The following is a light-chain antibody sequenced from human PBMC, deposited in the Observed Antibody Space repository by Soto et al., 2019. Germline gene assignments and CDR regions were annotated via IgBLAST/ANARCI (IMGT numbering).Light chain of an antibody. CDR2: AAS. CDR1: QGIRND. V-gene: IGKV1-9*01. Sequence: DIQLTQSPSFLSASVGDRVTITCRASQGIRNDLAWYPQKPGKAPEVLIYAASTLQSGVPSKFSGSGSGTEFTLTISSLQPEDFATYYCQHLNSYPVTFGGGTKVEIK. CDR3: QHLNSYPVT. J-gene: IGKJ4*01.